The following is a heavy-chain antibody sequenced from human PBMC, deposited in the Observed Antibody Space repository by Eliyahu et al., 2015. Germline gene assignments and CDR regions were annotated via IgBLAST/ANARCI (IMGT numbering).Heavy chain of an antibody. Sequence: EVHLLESGGGLVQPGGSLRXSCXASGFTFSNFAMTWVRQAPGKGLEWVSTISGSGAYTYYADSMKGRFTISRDNSKNTLYLQMSSLRAEDTAVYYCAKDALEGYYDVSGIDYWGQGTLVTVSS. CDR1: GFTFSNFA. CDR2: ISGSGAYT. V-gene: IGHV3-23*01. D-gene: IGHD3-22*01. CDR3: AKDALEGYYDVSGIDY. J-gene: IGHJ4*02.